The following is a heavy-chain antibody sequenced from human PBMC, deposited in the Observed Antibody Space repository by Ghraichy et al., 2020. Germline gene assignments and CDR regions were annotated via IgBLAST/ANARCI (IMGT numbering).Heavy chain of an antibody. D-gene: IGHD6-13*01. CDR3: ARVLTGYSSSWYPGDH. CDR1: GGSISSYY. J-gene: IGHJ4*02. Sequence: SETLSLTCTVSGGSISSYYWYWIRKRPQKGLEWIGYIYYSWSTNNNPSLKSRVTISVETSKNKFSLKLSSVTAADAAVYYYARVLTGYSSSWYPGDHWGQGTLVSAS. V-gene: IGHV4-59*01. CDR2: IYYSWST.